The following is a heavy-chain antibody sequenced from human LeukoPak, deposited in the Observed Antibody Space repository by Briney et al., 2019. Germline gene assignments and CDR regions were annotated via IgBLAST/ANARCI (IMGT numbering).Heavy chain of an antibody. J-gene: IGHJ5*02. Sequence: SETLSLTCSLSGGSIISSSYYWAWIRQPPGMGLEWIGSIYYSGLTYYNSSLKSRATVSVDTSRNQFFLHLISVTAADTAVYYCARRNGHSWDVGNWFDPWGQGTLVTVSS. CDR2: IYYSGLT. CDR1: GGSIISSSYY. CDR3: ARRNGHSWDVGNWFDP. V-gene: IGHV4-39*01. D-gene: IGHD6-13*01.